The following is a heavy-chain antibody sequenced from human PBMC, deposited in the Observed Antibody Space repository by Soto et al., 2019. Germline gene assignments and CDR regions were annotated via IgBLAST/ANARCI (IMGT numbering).Heavy chain of an antibody. Sequence: QVQLVESGGGVVQPGRSLRLSCAASGFTFSSYGMHWVRQAPGKGLEWVAVISYDGSKKYYGDAEKGRFTISRDNSKKTPSVQMISLRPPDTAVYYCGKDQRLIQLWLGTEAFEIWGPGTMVTVSS. CDR1: GFTFSSYG. D-gene: IGHD5-18*01. CDR3: GKDQRLIQLWLGTEAFEI. V-gene: IGHV3-30*18. CDR2: ISYDGSKK. J-gene: IGHJ3*02.